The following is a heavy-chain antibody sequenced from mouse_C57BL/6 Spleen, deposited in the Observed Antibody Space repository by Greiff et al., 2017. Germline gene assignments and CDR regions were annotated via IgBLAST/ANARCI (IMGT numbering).Heavy chain of an antibody. J-gene: IGHJ2*01. V-gene: IGHV1-15*01. CDR1: GYTFTDYE. CDR2: IDPETGGT. D-gene: IGHD2-4*01. CDR3: TSRPYYDYDPYYFDY. Sequence: QVQLQQSGAELVRPGASVTLSCKASGYTFTDYEMHWVKQTPVHGLEWIGAIDPETGGTAYNQKFKGKAILTADKSSSTAYMELRSLTSEDSAVYYCTSRPYYDYDPYYFDYWGQGTTLTVSS.